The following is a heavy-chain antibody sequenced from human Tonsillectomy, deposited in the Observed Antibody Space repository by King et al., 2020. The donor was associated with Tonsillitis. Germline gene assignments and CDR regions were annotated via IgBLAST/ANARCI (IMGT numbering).Heavy chain of an antibody. Sequence: QLQESGPGLVKPSETLSLTCTVSGGSISSYYWSWIRQPPGKGLEWIGYIYYSGSTNYNPSLKSRVTISVDTSKNQFSLKLSSVTAADTAVDYCARRHYYDSSGYGYWYFDLWGRGTLVTVSS. J-gene: IGHJ2*01. CDR3: ARRHYYDSSGYGYWYFDL. V-gene: IGHV4-59*01. CDR2: IYYSGST. D-gene: IGHD3-22*01. CDR1: GGSISSYY.